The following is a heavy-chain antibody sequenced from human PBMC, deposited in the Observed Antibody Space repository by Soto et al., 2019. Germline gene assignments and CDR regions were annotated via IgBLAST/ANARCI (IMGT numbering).Heavy chain of an antibody. CDR1: GYTLTELS. V-gene: IGHV1-24*01. CDR2: FDPEDGET. CDR3: ATDHNYDYVWGSWGMDV. Sequence: PSVKVSCKVSGYTLTELSMHWVRQAPGKGLEWMGGFDPEDGETIYAQKFQGRVTMTEDTSTDTAYMELSSLRSEDTAVYYCATDHNYDYVWGSWGMDVWGQGTTVTVSS. J-gene: IGHJ6*02. D-gene: IGHD3-16*01.